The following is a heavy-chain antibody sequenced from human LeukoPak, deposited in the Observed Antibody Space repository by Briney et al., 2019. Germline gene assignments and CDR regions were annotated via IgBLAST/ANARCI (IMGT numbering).Heavy chain of an antibody. J-gene: IGHJ4*02. CDR1: GFTFSNYW. D-gene: IGHD6-13*01. CDR3: AKDSGYRLQEYYFDY. Sequence: GGSLRLSCAASGFTFSNYWMHWVRQAPGKGLVWVSRINTNGSSTIYADSVKGRFTISRDNAKNTLYLQMNSLRAEDTAIYYCAKDSGYRLQEYYFDYWGQGTLVTVSS. V-gene: IGHV3-74*01. CDR2: INTNGSST.